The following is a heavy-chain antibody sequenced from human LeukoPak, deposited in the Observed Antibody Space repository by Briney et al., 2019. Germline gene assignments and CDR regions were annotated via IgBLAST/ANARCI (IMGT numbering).Heavy chain of an antibody. D-gene: IGHD2-15*01. V-gene: IGHV3-74*01. CDR2: INSDGSST. J-gene: IGHJ5*02. Sequence: PGGSLRLSCAASGFTFSSYWMHWVRQAPGKGLVWVSRINSDGSSTSYADSVKGRFPISRDNAKNTLYLQMNSLRAEDTAVYYCASPGGYCSGGSCYRDNWFDPWGQGTLVTVSS. CDR3: ASPGGYCSGGSCYRDNWFDP. CDR1: GFTFSSYW.